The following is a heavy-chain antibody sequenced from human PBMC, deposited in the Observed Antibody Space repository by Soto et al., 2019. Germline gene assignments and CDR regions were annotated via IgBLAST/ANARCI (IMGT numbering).Heavy chain of an antibody. V-gene: IGHV4-59*01. CDR1: GGSISSYY. J-gene: IGHJ3*02. CDR2: IYYSGST. Sequence: SETLSLTCTVSGGSISSYYWSWIRQPPGKGLEWIGYIYYSGSTNYNPSLKSRVTISVDTSKNQFSLKLSSVTAADAAVYYCSREEEPDAFDIWGQGTMVTVSS. D-gene: IGHD1-26*01. CDR3: SREEEPDAFDI.